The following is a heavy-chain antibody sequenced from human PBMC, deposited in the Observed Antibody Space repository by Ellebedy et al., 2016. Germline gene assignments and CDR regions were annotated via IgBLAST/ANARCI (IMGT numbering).Heavy chain of an antibody. Sequence: GGSLRLXXATSGFTFRNFFMSWVRQTPGKGLEWVATISGDGGSTNFADSVKGRFTISRDNAKNSLFLQMNSLRVEDTAVYYCARDGSEWSRDYWGQGTLVTVSS. J-gene: IGHJ4*02. CDR3: ARDGSEWSRDY. D-gene: IGHD3-3*01. CDR1: GFTFRNFF. V-gene: IGHV3-23*01. CDR2: ISGDGGST.